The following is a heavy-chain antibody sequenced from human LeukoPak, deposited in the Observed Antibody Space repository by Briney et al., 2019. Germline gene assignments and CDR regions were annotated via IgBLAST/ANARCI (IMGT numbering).Heavy chain of an antibody. CDR3: ARDAEYSSSPDYYYYYMDV. V-gene: IGHV3-7*01. CDR1: GFTFSSYW. D-gene: IGHD6-6*01. J-gene: IGHJ6*03. Sequence: PGGSLRLSCAASGFTFSSYWMSWVRQAPGKGLGWVANIKQDGSEKYYVDSVKGRFTISRDNAKNSLYLQMNSLRAEDTAVYYCARDAEYSSSPDYYYYYMDVWGKGTTVTVSS. CDR2: IKQDGSEK.